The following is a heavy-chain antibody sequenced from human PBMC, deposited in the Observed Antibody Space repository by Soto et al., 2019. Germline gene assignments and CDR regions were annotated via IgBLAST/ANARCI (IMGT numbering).Heavy chain of an antibody. J-gene: IGHJ5*02. D-gene: IGHD3-16*01. V-gene: IGHV4-34*01. Sequence: SETLSLTCAVYGGSFSGYYWSWIRQPPGKGLEWIGEINHSGSTNYNPSLKSRVTISVDTSKNQFSLKLSSVTAADTAVYYCARGIFILLGSSPFDPWGKGTLVTVS. CDR2: INHSGST. CDR1: GGSFSGYY. CDR3: ARGIFILLGSSPFDP.